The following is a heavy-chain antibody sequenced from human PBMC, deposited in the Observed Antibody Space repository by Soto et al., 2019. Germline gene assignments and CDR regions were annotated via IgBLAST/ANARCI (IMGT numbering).Heavy chain of an antibody. CDR2: IIPIFGTA. V-gene: IGHV1-69*05. CDR1: GGTFSSYA. D-gene: IGHD6-19*01. Sequence: SVKVSCKASGGTFSSYAISWVRQAPGQGLEWMGGIIPIFGTANYAQKFQGRVTMTTDTSTSTAYMELRSLRSDDTAVYYCARSIAVADDAFDIWGQGTMVTVSS. J-gene: IGHJ3*02. CDR3: ARSIAVADDAFDI.